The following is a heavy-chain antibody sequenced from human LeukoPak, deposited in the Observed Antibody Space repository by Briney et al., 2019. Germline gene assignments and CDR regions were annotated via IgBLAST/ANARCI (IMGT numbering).Heavy chain of an antibody. V-gene: IGHV3-64*01. CDR3: ARSGMAFDAFDI. D-gene: IGHD5-24*01. J-gene: IGHJ3*02. CDR2: ISTIGTST. Sequence: GGSLRLSCAASGFTFSTYAMHWVRQVPGKGLEDVAGISTIGTSTYYANCVKGRFIISRDNSKNTLYLQMGSLRPEDMAVYYCARSGMAFDAFDIWGQGTMVTVSS. CDR1: GFTFSTYA.